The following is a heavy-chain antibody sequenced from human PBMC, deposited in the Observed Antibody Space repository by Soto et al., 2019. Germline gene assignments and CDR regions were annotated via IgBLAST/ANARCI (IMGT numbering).Heavy chain of an antibody. CDR1: GGSISSYY. CDR3: TGAYYDVSGYSLDP. J-gene: IGHJ5*02. D-gene: IGHD3-22*01. CDR2: IYYGGSI. V-gene: IGHV4-59*01. Sequence: SETLTLTCTVSGGSISSYYWSWIRQPPGKGLEWIGYIYYGGSINYNPSLKSRVIISVDTAKNQFPLRLSSVSAADTAVYYCTGAYYDVSGYSLDPWGQGTSVTVSS.